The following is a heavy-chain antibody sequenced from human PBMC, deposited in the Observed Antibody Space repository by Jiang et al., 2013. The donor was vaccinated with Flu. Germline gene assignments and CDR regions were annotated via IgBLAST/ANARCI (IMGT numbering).Heavy chain of an antibody. CDR1: GGSISSSSYY. V-gene: IGHV4-39*01. CDR3: ARVAAAGYPIDY. CDR2: IYYSGST. J-gene: IGHJ4*02. Sequence: GSGLVKPSETLSLTCTVSGGSISSSSYYWGWIRQPPGKGLEWIGSIYYSGSTYYNPSLKSRVTISVDTSKNQFSLKLSSVTAADTAVYYCARVAAAGYPIDYWGQGTLVTVSS. D-gene: IGHD6-13*01.